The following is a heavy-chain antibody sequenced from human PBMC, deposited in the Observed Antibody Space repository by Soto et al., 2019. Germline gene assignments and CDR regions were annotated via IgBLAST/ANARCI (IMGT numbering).Heavy chain of an antibody. CDR2: IYPGDSDT. Sequence: GESLKISCKGSGYSFTSYWIGWVRQMPGKGLEWMGIIYPGDSDTRYSPSFQGQVTISADKSISTAYLQWSSLKASDTAMYYCARLYYDFWSGPPRGAFDIWGQGTMVTV. V-gene: IGHV5-51*01. J-gene: IGHJ3*02. D-gene: IGHD3-3*01. CDR3: ARLYYDFWSGPPRGAFDI. CDR1: GYSFTSYW.